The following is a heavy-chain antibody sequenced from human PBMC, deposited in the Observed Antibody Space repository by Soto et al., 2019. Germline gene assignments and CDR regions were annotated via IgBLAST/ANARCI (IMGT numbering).Heavy chain of an antibody. J-gene: IGHJ4*02. D-gene: IGHD2-15*01. V-gene: IGHV4-39*01. Sequence: QLQLQESGPGLVKPSETLSLTCTVSGGSISSSSYYWGWIRQPPGKGLEWIGSIYYSGSTYYNPSLKSRVTISVDTSKNQFSLKLSSVTAADTAVYYCASPLYCSGGSCYEEGFDYWGQGTLVTVSS. CDR2: IYYSGST. CDR3: ASPLYCSGGSCYEEGFDY. CDR1: GGSISSSSYY.